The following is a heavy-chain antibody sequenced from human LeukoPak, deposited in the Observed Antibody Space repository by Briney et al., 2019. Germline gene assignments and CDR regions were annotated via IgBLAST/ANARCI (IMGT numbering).Heavy chain of an antibody. CDR3: ARSRYYYGSGSYAYYYYMDV. Sequence: GESLKISCKGSGYSFTSYWIGWVRQMPGKGLEWMGIIYPGDSDTRYSPSFQGQVTISADKSISTAYLQWSSLKASDTAIYYCARSRYYYGSGSYAYYYYMDVWGKGTTVTVSS. CDR2: IYPGDSDT. V-gene: IGHV5-51*01. D-gene: IGHD3-10*01. J-gene: IGHJ6*03. CDR1: GYSFTSYW.